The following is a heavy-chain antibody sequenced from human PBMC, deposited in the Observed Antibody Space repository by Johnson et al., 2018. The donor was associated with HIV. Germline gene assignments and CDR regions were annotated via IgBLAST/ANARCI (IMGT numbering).Heavy chain of an antibody. CDR1: GFTFSTYN. V-gene: IGHV3-30*01. CDR3: ARGMGLQLGNALDI. J-gene: IGHJ3*02. CDR2: ISYDGSNK. Sequence: QVQLVESGGGVVQPGRSLRLSCAASGFTFSTYNMHWVRQAPGKGLEWVAVISYDGSNKYYADSVKAPFTISRDNSKSTLYLQMNSLGTDDTAVYYCARGMGLQLGNALDIWGQGTMVTVSS. D-gene: IGHD1-1*01.